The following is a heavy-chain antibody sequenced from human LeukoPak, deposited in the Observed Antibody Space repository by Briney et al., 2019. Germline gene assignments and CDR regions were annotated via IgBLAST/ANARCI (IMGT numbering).Heavy chain of an antibody. J-gene: IGHJ4*02. V-gene: IGHV3-23*01. D-gene: IGHD6-19*01. CDR1: GFIFSDHY. CDR2: ISGSGGST. Sequence: GGSLRLSCVASGFIFSDHYMDWVRQTPGKGLEWVSAISGSGGSTYYADSVKGRFTISRDNSKNTLYLQMNSLRAEDTAVYYCAIKPGIAVAGTRALVYWGQGTLVTVSS. CDR3: AIKPGIAVAGTRALVY.